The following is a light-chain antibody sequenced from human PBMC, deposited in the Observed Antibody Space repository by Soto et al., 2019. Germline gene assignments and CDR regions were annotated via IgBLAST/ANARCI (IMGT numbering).Light chain of an antibody. J-gene: IGKJ1*01. CDR1: QSVSSN. CDR3: QFYGDPPKT. Sequence: EIVMTQSPATLSVSPGERATLSCRASQSVSSNLAWYQQKPGQAPRLLIYGASTRATGIPARFSGSGSGTEFTLTISSLQSEDFAVYYCQFYGDPPKTFGQGTKVEIK. V-gene: IGKV3-15*01. CDR2: GAS.